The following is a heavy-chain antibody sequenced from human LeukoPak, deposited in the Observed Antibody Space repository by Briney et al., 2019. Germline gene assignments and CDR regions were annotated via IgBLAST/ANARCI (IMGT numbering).Heavy chain of an antibody. Sequence: GASVKVSCKASGGTFSSYTISWVRQAPGQGLEWMGRIIPILGIANYAQKFQGRVTITADESTSTAYMELSSLRSEDTAVYYCARDVSLLLGRGFDYWGQGTLVTVSS. CDR2: IIPILGIA. CDR3: ARDVSLLLGRGFDY. J-gene: IGHJ4*02. CDR1: GGTFSSYT. V-gene: IGHV1-69*04. D-gene: IGHD2-15*01.